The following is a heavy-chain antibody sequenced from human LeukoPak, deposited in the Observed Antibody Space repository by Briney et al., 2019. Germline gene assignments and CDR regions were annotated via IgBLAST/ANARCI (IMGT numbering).Heavy chain of an antibody. CDR2: ISGNSGGGGST. Sequence: GGSLRLSCAASGFTFSSYAMSWVRQAPGKGLECVSAISGNSGGGGSTFYADSVKGRFIISRDNSKNTLSLQLNSLRPEDTALYYCAKHFCTGLDCSLFDSWGQGTLVTVSS. CDR1: GFTFSSYA. J-gene: IGHJ4*02. D-gene: IGHD3/OR15-3a*01. CDR3: AKHFCTGLDCSLFDS. V-gene: IGHV3-23*01.